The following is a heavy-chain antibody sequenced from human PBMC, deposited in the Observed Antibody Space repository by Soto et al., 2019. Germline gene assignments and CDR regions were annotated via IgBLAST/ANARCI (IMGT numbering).Heavy chain of an antibody. Sequence: GGSLRLSCAASGFTFSSYDMHWVRQATGKGLEWVSAIGTAGDTYYPGSVKGRFTISRENAKNSLYLQMNSLRAGDTAVYYCARGVLTGVFDYWGQGTLVTVSS. D-gene: IGHD7-27*01. J-gene: IGHJ4*02. V-gene: IGHV3-13*01. CDR3: ARGVLTGVFDY. CDR1: GFTFSSYD. CDR2: IGTAGDT.